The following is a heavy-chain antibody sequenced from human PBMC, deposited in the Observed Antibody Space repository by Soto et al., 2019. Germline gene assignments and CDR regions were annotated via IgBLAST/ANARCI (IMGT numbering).Heavy chain of an antibody. Sequence: QVQLVESGGGVVQPGRSLRLSCAASGFTFSSYGMHWVRQAPGKGLEWVAVIWYDGSNKYYADSVKGRFTISRDNSKNTLYLQMNSLRAEDTAVYYCARDGHMTTVAYYFDYWGQGTLVTVSS. CDR1: GFTFSSYG. V-gene: IGHV3-33*01. D-gene: IGHD4-17*01. CDR2: IWYDGSNK. J-gene: IGHJ4*02. CDR3: ARDGHMTTVAYYFDY.